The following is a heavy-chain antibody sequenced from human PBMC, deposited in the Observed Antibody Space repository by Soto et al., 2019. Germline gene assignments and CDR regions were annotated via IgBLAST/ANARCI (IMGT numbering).Heavy chain of an antibody. Sequence: GGSLRLSCVASGFSFRSYSMNWVRQAPGKGPEWVAYVSGSGNTQYYADSVKGRFTISRDNAMQSLYLQLNSLRDEDTAVYYRARDPKSGNQKLYFDYWGQGA. D-gene: IGHD1-26*01. V-gene: IGHV3-48*02. J-gene: IGHJ4*02. CDR1: GFSFRSYS. CDR3: ARDPKSGNQKLYFDY. CDR2: VSGSGNTQ.